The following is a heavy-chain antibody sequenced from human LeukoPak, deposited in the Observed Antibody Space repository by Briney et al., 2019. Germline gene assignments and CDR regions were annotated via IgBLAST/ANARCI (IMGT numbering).Heavy chain of an antibody. CDR3: AKVVPAATNCYYYYGMDV. CDR2: INHSGST. Sequence: SETLSLTCAVYGGSFSGYYWSWIRQPPGKGLEWIGEINHSGSTNYNPSLKSRVTISVDTSKNQFSLKLSSVTAADTAVYYCAKVVPAATNCYYYYGMDVWGKGTTVTVSS. D-gene: IGHD2-2*01. CDR1: GGSFSGYY. V-gene: IGHV4-34*01. J-gene: IGHJ6*04.